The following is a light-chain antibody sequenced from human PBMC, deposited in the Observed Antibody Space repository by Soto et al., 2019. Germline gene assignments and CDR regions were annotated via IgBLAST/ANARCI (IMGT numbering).Light chain of an antibody. CDR3: LQYNHYPLT. CDR2: KAS. J-gene: IGKJ4*01. Sequence: DIQMTQSPSTLSASVGDRVTLTCRASQSINSWLAWYQQRPGKGPKLLIHKASILEGGVPSRFRGSASGTEFTLTISSLQPDDFATYYCLQYNHYPLTFGGGTKVEIK. V-gene: IGKV1-5*03. CDR1: QSINSW.